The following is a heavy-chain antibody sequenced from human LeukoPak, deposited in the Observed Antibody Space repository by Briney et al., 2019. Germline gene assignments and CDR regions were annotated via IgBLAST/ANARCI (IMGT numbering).Heavy chain of an antibody. CDR2: TYYRSKWYN. CDR3: ARDQGTMVRGVMSPGYYYGMDV. Sequence: SQTLSLTCAISGDSVSSINGAWNWIRQSPSRGLEWLGRTYYRSKWYNDYAVSVKSRITINPDTSKNQFSLQLNSVTPEDTAVYYCARDQGTMVRGVMSPGYYYGMDVWGKGTTVTVSS. D-gene: IGHD3-10*01. V-gene: IGHV6-1*01. CDR1: GDSVSSINGA. J-gene: IGHJ6*04.